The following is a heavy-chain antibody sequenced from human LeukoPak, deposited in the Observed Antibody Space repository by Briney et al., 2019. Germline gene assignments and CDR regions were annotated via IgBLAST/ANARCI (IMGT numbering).Heavy chain of an antibody. CDR3: ASAYCGGDCYPRSFDI. Sequence: ASVKVSCKASGGTFSSYAISWVRQAPGQGLEWMGGIIPIFGTANYAQKFQGRVTITADESTSTAYMELSSLRSEDTAVYYCASAYCGGDCYPRSFDIWGQGTMVTVSS. CDR2: IIPIFGTA. D-gene: IGHD2-21*02. V-gene: IGHV1-69*01. CDR1: GGTFSSYA. J-gene: IGHJ3*02.